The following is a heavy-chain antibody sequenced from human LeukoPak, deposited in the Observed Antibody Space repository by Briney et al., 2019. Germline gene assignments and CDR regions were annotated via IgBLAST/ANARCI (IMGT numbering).Heavy chain of an antibody. CDR1: EFTFSSYW. CDR2: IYHSGST. V-gene: IGHV4-4*02. CDR3: ARFCGSTSWHSGYYYGIDV. Sequence: PGGSLRLSCAASEFTFSSYWMSWVRQPPGKGLEWIGEIYHSGSTNYNPSLESRVTVSVDKSKNQFSLDLSSVTAADTAVYYCARFCGSTSWHSGYYYGIDVWGQGTTVTVSS. J-gene: IGHJ6*02. D-gene: IGHD2-2*01.